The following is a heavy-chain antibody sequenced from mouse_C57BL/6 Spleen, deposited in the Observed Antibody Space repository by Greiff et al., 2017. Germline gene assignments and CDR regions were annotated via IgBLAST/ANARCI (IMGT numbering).Heavy chain of an antibody. Sequence: QVQLQQSGAELVMPGASVKLSCKASGYTFTSYWMHWVKQRPGQGLEWIGEIDPSDSYTNYNQKFKGKSTLTVDKSSSTAYMQLSSLTSEDSAVYYCARSRDGNLDYWGQGTTLTVSS. V-gene: IGHV1-69*01. J-gene: IGHJ2*01. CDR3: ARSRDGNLDY. D-gene: IGHD2-1*01. CDR2: IDPSDSYT. CDR1: GYTFTSYW.